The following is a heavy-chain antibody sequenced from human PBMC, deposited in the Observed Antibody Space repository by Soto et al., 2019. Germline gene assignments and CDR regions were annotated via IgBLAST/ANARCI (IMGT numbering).Heavy chain of an antibody. CDR2: IYWNDDK. J-gene: IGHJ5*02. Sequence: SGPTLVNPTHTLRLTCAFSGFSLSASGASVGWIRQPPGKALEWLAHIYWNDDKRYSPSLRSRLTISKDTSKNQVVLTFTNMDPADTGTYYCVHRLDVPGLAFDPWGQGTLVTVSS. V-gene: IGHV2-5*01. CDR1: GFSLSASGAS. D-gene: IGHD3-10*02. CDR3: VHRLDVPGLAFDP.